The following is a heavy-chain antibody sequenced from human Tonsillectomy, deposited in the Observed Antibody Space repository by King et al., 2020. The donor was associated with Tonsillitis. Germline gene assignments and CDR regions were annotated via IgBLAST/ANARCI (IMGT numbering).Heavy chain of an antibody. J-gene: IGHJ4*02. CDR1: GDSINRGGYF. Sequence: QLQESGPGLVKPSQTLSLTCNVSGDSINRGGYFWSWIRQHPGKGLEWIAYIYHTGTTYYNPSLKSRVTISLDTSKNQFSLRLTSVTAADTAVYYCAGSGATFDSWGQGTLVTVSS. D-gene: IGHD2-15*01. CDR3: AGSGATFDS. V-gene: IGHV4-31*02. CDR2: IYHTGTT.